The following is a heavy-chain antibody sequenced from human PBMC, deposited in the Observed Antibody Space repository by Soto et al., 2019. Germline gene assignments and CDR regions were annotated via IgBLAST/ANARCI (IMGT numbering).Heavy chain of an antibody. CDR1: GGSVTSGSFY. J-gene: IGHJ5*02. CDR2: ISYSGNT. D-gene: IGHD2-2*01. Sequence: PSETLSLTCTVSGGSVTSGSFYWNWIRQPPGKGLEWIGYISYSGNTNYNPSLKSRVTISVDTSKNQFSLRLSSVTAADTAVYYCARGDAINWFDPWGQGTLVTVSS. CDR3: ARGDAINWFDP. V-gene: IGHV4-61*01.